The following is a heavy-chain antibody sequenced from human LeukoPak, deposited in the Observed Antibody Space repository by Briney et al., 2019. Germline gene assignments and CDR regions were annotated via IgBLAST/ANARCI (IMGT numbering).Heavy chain of an antibody. CDR1: GFTFSSYG. CDR3: ARDIRYGDSSGADY. D-gene: IGHD3-22*01. CDR2: IWYDGSNK. Sequence: PGRSLRLSCAASGFTFSSYGMHWVRQAPGKGLEWVAVIWYDGSNKYYADSVKGRFTISGDNSKNTLYLQMNSLRAEDTAVYYCARDIRYGDSSGADYWGQGTLVTVSS. V-gene: IGHV3-33*01. J-gene: IGHJ4*02.